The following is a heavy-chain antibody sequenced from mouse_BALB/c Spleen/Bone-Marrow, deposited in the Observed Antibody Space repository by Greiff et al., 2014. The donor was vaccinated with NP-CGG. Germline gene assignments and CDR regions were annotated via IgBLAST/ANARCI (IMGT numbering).Heavy chain of an antibody. CDR2: IGSGGSYT. V-gene: IGHV5-6*02. CDR1: GFTFSRYG. D-gene: IGHD2-1*01. CDR3: ARQYGNLGVMDY. Sequence: DVMLVESGGDLVKPGGSLKLSCAASGFTFSRYGMSWVRQTPDKRLEWVANIGSGGSYTYYPDSVKGRFTISRDNAKNTLYLHMSSLKSEDTAMYYCARQYGNLGVMDYWGQGTSVTVSS. J-gene: IGHJ4*01.